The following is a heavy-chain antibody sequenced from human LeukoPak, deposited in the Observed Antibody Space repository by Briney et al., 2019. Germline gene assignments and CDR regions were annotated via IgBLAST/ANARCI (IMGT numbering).Heavy chain of an antibody. CDR1: GYTFTSYY. D-gene: IGHD3-10*01. V-gene: IGHV1-69*06. CDR3: ARQSGSYSAPFDY. J-gene: IGHJ4*02. Sequence: EASVKVSCKASGYTFTSYYMHWVRQAPGQGLEWMGGIIPIFGTANYAQKFQGRVTITADKSTSTAYMELSSLRSEDTAVYYCARQSGSYSAPFDYWGQGTLVTVSS. CDR2: IIPIFGTA.